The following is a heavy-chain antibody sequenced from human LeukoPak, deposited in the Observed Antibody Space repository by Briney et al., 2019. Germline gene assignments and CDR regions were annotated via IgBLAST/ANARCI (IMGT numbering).Heavy chain of an antibody. CDR3: ARATRDYYGSGSYYPLDY. V-gene: IGHV3-30-3*01. J-gene: IGHJ4*02. Sequence: GGSLRLSCAASGFTLSSYAMHWVRQAPGKGLHWVAVISYDGSNKYYADSVKGRFTISRDNSKNTLYLQMNSLRAEDTAVYYCARATRDYYGSGSYYPLDYWGQGTLVTVSS. CDR2: ISYDGSNK. CDR1: GFTLSSYA. D-gene: IGHD3-10*01.